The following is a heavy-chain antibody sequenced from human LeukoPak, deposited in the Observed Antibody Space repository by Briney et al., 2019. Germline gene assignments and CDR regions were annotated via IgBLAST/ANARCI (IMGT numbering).Heavy chain of an antibody. CDR1: GFTFSSYS. CDR2: ISSSSSTI. V-gene: IGHV3-48*04. CDR3: VAAGGY. J-gene: IGHJ4*02. Sequence: GGSLRLSCAASGFTFSSYSMNWVRQAPGKGLEWVSYISSSSSTIYCADSVKGRFTISRDNAKNSLCLQMNSLRAEDTAVYYCVAAGGYWGQGAMVTVSS. D-gene: IGHD6-13*01.